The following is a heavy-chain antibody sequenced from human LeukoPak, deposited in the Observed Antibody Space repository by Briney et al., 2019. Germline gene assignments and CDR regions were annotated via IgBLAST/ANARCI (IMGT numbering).Heavy chain of an antibody. CDR3: ARDGSGAAGTRFDF. Sequence: ASVTVSCKASGYTFTSYGISWVRQAPGQGLGWMGWISAYNGKTNYAEKLQGRVTMTTDTSTSTAYMELRGLRSDDTAVYYCARDGSGAAGTRFDFWGQGTLVTVSS. J-gene: IGHJ4*02. CDR2: ISAYNGKT. CDR1: GYTFTSYG. V-gene: IGHV1-18*01. D-gene: IGHD6-13*01.